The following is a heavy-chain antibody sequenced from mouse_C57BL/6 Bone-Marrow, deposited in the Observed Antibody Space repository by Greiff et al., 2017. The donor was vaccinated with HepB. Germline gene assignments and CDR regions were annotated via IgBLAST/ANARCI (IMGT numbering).Heavy chain of an antibody. Sequence: EVKLVESGGGLVQPGGSMKLSCVASGFTFSNYWMNWVRQSPEKGLEWVAQIRLKSDNYATHYAESVKGRFTISRDDSKSSVYLQMNNLRAEDTGIYYCTDLYDYEDFDYWGQGNTLTDSS. D-gene: IGHD2-4*01. J-gene: IGHJ2*01. CDR2: IRLKSDNYAT. CDR3: TDLYDYEDFDY. V-gene: IGHV6-3*01. CDR1: GFTFSNYW.